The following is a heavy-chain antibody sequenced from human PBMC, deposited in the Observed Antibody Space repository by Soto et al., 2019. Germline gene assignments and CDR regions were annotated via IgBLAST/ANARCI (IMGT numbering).Heavy chain of an antibody. V-gene: IGHV5-10-1*01. CDR2: IDPSDSYT. CDR3: ARHGPIVVVPAAIHTWFDP. J-gene: IGHJ5*02. Sequence: GESLKISCKGSGYSFTSYWISWVRQMPGKGLEWMGRIDPSDSYTNYSPSFQGHVTISADKSISTAYLQWSSLKASDTAMYYCARHGPIVVVPAAIHTWFDPWGQGTLVTVS. D-gene: IGHD2-2*02. CDR1: GYSFTSYW.